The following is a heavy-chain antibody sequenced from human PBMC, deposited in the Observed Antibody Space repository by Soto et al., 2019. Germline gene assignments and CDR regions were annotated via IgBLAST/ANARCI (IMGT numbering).Heavy chain of an antibody. Sequence: EVQLLESGGGLVQPGGSLRLSCAASGFTFGIHAMSWVRQAPGKGLEWVSFISGSGGSTYYADPVKGRFTISRDNSKKTLYLQMNSLRGEDTAVYYCGKGSAATNYFYYATDVW. CDR2: ISGSGGST. CDR3: GKGSAATNYFYYATDV. V-gene: IGHV3-23*01. J-gene: IGHJ6*01. D-gene: IGHD2-15*01. CDR1: GFTFGIHA.